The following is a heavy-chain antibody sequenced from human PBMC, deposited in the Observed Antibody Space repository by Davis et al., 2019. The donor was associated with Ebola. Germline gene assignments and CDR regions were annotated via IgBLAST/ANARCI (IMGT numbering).Heavy chain of an antibody. CDR2: INPSGGST. Sequence: ASVKVSCKASGGTFSSYAISWVRQAPGQGLEWMGIINPSGGSTSYAQKFQGRVTITRDTSASTAYMELNSLRSEDTAVYYCARDCTNGVCHYGMDVWGQGTTVTVSS. J-gene: IGHJ6*02. D-gene: IGHD2-8*01. CDR1: GGTFSSYA. V-gene: IGHV1-46*01. CDR3: ARDCTNGVCHYGMDV.